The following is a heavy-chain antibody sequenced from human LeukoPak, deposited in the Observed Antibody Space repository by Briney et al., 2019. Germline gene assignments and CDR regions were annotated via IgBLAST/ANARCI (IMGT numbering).Heavy chain of an antibody. CDR3: AKDVSYDSSGYYLLDY. D-gene: IGHD3-22*01. Sequence: TGGSLRLSCAASGFTFSSYAMNWVRQAPGKGLEWVSTISGSGDSTYYADSVKGRFTISRDNSKNTLYLQMNSLRAEDTAVYYCAKDVSYDSSGYYLLDYWGQGTLVTVSS. V-gene: IGHV3-23*01. CDR1: GFTFSSYA. CDR2: ISGSGDST. J-gene: IGHJ4*02.